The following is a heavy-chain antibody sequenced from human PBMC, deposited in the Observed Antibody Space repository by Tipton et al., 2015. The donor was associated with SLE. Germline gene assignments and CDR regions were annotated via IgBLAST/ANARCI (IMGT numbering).Heavy chain of an antibody. Sequence: GLVKPSETLSLTCTVSGGSMSTYYWSWIRLPPGKGLEWIGYIYYSGGTSYNPSLNSRVTISVDTSRNQFSLKLTSVTAADPAVYYWGRYSLTNWHLDLWGRGTLVPVSS. CDR3: GRYSLTNWHLDL. D-gene: IGHD2-15*01. CDR1: GGSMSTYY. CDR2: IYYSGGT. V-gene: IGHV4-59*01. J-gene: IGHJ2*01.